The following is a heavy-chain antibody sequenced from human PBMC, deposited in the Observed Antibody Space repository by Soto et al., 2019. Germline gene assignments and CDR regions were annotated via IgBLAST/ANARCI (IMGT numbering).Heavy chain of an antibody. J-gene: IGHJ4*02. Sequence: ASVKVSCKASGYPFTGHYIHWVRQAPEQGPEWMGEIGPESGATRYAQKFQGRVTMTRDMSITTVYMELNNLRPDDTAVYYCGRGRSGQIVVFYWGQGTPVTV. D-gene: IGHD1-26*01. V-gene: IGHV1-2*02. CDR3: GRGRSGQIVVFY. CDR1: GYPFTGHY. CDR2: IGPESGAT.